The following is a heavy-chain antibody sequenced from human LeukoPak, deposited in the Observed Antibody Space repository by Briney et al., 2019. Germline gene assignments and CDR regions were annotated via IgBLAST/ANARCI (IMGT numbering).Heavy chain of an antibody. CDR1: GGSISSGDYC. CDR2: IYYSGST. CDR3: ARGGLRSKTDY. V-gene: IGHV4-30-4*01. J-gene: IGHJ4*02. Sequence: SETLSLTCTVSGGSISSGDYCWSWIRQPPGKGLEWIGYIYYSGSTYYNPSLKSRVTISVDTSKNQFSLKLSSVTAADTAVYYCARGGLRSKTDYWGQGTLVTVSS. D-gene: IGHD4-17*01.